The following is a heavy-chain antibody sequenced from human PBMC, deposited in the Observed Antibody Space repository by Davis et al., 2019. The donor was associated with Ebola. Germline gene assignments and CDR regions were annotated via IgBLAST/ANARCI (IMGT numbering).Heavy chain of an antibody. CDR3: ARGASYPGC. Sequence: GESLKISCAASGFTFSSYWMRWVRQAPGKGLEWVANIKQDGSEEYYVDSVKGRFTISRDNAKNSVYLQMNSLRVEDTAFYYCARGASYPGCWGQGTLVTVSS. V-gene: IGHV3-7*03. CDR2: IKQDGSEE. D-gene: IGHD1-26*01. CDR1: GFTFSSYW. J-gene: IGHJ4*02.